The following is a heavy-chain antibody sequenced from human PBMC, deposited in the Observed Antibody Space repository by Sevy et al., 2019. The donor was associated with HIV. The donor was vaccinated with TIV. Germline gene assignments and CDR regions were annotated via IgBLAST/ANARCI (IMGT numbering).Heavy chain of an antibody. CDR1: GFTFSNAW. Sequence: GESLKISCAASGFTFSNAWMSWVRQAPGKGLEGVGRIKSKTDGGTTDYAAPVKGRFTILRDDSKNTLYLQMNSLKTEDTAVYYCTTVRKGAFDYWGQGTLVTVSS. D-gene: IGHD1-26*01. CDR2: IKSKTDGGTT. V-gene: IGHV3-15*01. CDR3: TTVRKGAFDY. J-gene: IGHJ4*02.